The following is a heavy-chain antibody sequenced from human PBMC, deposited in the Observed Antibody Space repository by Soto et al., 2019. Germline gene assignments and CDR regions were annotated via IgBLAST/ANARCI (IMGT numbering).Heavy chain of an antibody. CDR1: GFSLITTLVG. Sequence: SGPTLVNPTQTLTLTFTFSGFSLITTLVGVSWIRHPPGKALEWLALIYWHDDKRYSPSLKSRLTITKDTSKNQVVLTMTNMDPVDTATYCCAHRGGATVGLYYFDYWGQGALVTVSS. CDR2: IYWHDDK. V-gene: IGHV2-5*01. CDR3: AHRGGATVGLYYFDY. D-gene: IGHD3-16*01. J-gene: IGHJ4*02.